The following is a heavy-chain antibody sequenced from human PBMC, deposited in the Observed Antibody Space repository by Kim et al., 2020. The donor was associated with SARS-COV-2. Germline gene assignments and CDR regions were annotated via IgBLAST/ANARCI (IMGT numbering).Heavy chain of an antibody. CDR2: IGTAGDP. CDR3: ARALYYYGSGSYPSFGLDV. V-gene: IGHV3-13*05. Sequence: GGSLRLSCAASGFTFSSYDMHWVRQATGKGLEWVSAIGTAGDPYYPGSVKGRFTISRENAKNSLYLQMNSLRAGDTAVYYCARALYYYGSGSYPSFGLDVWGQGTTVTVSS. J-gene: IGHJ6*02. CDR1: GFTFSSYD. D-gene: IGHD3-10*01.